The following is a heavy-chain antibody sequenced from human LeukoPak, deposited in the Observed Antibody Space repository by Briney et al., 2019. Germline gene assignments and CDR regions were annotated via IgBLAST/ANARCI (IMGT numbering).Heavy chain of an antibody. CDR3: AKLGIQWELRLDY. D-gene: IGHD3-10*01. CDR2: IYSSGRP. CDR1: GGSITSYY. Sequence: SETLSLTCTVSGGSITSYYWSGIPQPAGKGLEWIGHIYSSGRPNYNPSLKSRVTMSVDTSKNQFSLKLTSVTAADTAVYYCAKLGIQWELRLDYWGQGTLVTVSS. J-gene: IGHJ4*02. V-gene: IGHV4-4*07.